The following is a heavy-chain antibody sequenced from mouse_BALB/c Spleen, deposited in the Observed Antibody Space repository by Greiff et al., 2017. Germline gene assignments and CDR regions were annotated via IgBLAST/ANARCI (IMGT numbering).Heavy chain of an antibody. J-gene: IGHJ3*01. Sequence: VKLMESGPGLVAPSQSLSITCTVSGFSLTSYGVSWVRQPPGKGLEWLGVIWGDGSTNYHSALISRLSISKDNSKSQVFLKLNSLQTDDTATYYCAKPGWGYDDDGAWFAYWGQGTLVTVSA. CDR3: AKPGWGYDDDGAWFAY. V-gene: IGHV2-3*01. CDR1: GFSLTSYG. CDR2: IWGDGST. D-gene: IGHD2-2*01.